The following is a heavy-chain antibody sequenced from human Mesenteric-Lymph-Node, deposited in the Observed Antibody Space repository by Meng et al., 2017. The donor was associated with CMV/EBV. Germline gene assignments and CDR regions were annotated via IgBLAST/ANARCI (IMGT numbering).Heavy chain of an antibody. D-gene: IGHD2-15*01. J-gene: IGHJ6*02. CDR3: ARDHRWRLLPYGMDV. Sequence: GESLKISCAASGFTFSTYSMNWVRQAPGKGLEWVTYISSSSSTIYYADSVKGRFTLSRDNSKNTLYLEMNSLRAEDTAVYYCARDHRWRLLPYGMDVRGQGTTVTVSS. CDR2: ISSSSSTI. CDR1: GFTFSTYS. V-gene: IGHV3-48*01.